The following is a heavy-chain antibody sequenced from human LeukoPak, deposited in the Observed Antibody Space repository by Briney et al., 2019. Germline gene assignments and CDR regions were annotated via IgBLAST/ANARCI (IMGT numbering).Heavy chain of an antibody. Sequence: GASVKVSCKASGYTFTSYDINWVRQATGQGLEWMGWMNPNSGNTGYAQKFQGRVTITRNTSISTAYMELSSLRSDDTAVYYCARARDGYNPFDYWGQGTLVTVSS. D-gene: IGHD5-24*01. J-gene: IGHJ4*02. CDR2: MNPNSGNT. CDR3: ARARDGYNPFDY. V-gene: IGHV1-8*03. CDR1: GYTFTSYD.